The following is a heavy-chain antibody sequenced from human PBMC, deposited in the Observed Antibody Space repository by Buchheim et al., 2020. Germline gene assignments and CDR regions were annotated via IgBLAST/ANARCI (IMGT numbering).Heavy chain of an antibody. V-gene: IGHV3-23*01. CDR2: VSGGGGDT. D-gene: IGHD3-22*01. Sequence: EVQLLESGGALVQPGGSLRLSCGASGFTFSDYAMGWVRQAPGKGLEWVAGVSGGGGDTYYADSVRGRFTISSDNSKNTLYLQMNSLRAEDTAIYYCAKDRSTYYDSLVFDFWGQGTL. CDR3: AKDRSTYYDSLVFDF. J-gene: IGHJ4*02. CDR1: GFTFSDYA.